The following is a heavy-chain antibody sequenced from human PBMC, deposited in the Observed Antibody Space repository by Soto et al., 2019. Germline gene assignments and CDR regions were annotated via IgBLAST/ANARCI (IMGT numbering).Heavy chain of an antibody. V-gene: IGHV2-5*02. CDR3: APFDMATVNFDY. J-gene: IGHJ4*02. Sequence: QITLKESGPTLVKPTQTLTLTCTFSGFSLSTSGVGVGWIRQPPGKALEWLALIYWDDDKRHSPPLKSRLTIXKXXSKNQALLTMTNMDPVDTATYSCAPFDMATVNFDYWGQGTLVTVSS. CDR2: IYWDDDK. CDR1: GFSLSTSGVG. D-gene: IGHD4-4*01.